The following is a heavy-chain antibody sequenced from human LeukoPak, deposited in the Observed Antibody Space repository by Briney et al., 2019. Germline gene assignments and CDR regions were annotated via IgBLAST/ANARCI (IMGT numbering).Heavy chain of an antibody. CDR3: ARDMVRGAAFYYYYYYMDV. CDR2: IYTSGST. Sequence: SETLSLTCTVSGGSVSSYYWSWIRQPAGKGLEWIGRIYTSGSTNYNPSLKSRVTMSVDTSKNQFSLKLSSVTAADTAVYYCARDMVRGAAFYYYYYYMDVWGKGTTVTISS. D-gene: IGHD3-10*01. V-gene: IGHV4-4*07. J-gene: IGHJ6*03. CDR1: GGSVSSYY.